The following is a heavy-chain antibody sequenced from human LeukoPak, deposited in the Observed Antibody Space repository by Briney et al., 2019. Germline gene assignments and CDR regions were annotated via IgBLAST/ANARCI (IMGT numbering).Heavy chain of an antibody. CDR1: GFTFSSYA. D-gene: IGHD3-22*01. J-gene: IGHJ4*02. CDR2: ISGSGGST. V-gene: IGHV3-23*01. Sequence: PGGSLRLSCAASGFTFSSYAMSWVRQAPGKGLEWVSAISGSGGSTYYADSVKGRFTISRDNAKNSLYLQMNSLRAEDTAVYYCARDFPDPYYYDSSGYCDYWGQGTLVTVSS. CDR3: ARDFPDPYYYDSSGYCDY.